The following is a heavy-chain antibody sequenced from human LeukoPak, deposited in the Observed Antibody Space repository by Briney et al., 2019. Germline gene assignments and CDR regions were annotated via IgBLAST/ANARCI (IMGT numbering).Heavy chain of an antibody. CDR1: GGSISSYY. CDR3: ARGDPGRGWFDP. Sequence: SETLSLTCTVSGGSISSYYWSWIRQPPRKGPEWIGDIYYSGSTNYNPSLKSRVTISVYASKNQCSLKLSSVTAADTAVYYCARGDPGRGWFDPWGQGTLVTVSS. V-gene: IGHV4-59*01. J-gene: IGHJ5*02. CDR2: IYYSGST.